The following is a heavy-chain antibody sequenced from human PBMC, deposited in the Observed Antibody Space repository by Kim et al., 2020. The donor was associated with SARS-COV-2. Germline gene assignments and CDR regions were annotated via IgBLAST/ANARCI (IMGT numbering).Heavy chain of an antibody. CDR3: AKSFSGSFFGYDY. J-gene: IGHJ4*02. CDR1: GFTFNTYA. V-gene: IGHV3-30*18. Sequence: GGSLRLSCAASGFTFNTYAMHWVRQAPGKGLEWVAVISYDGSNKYYADSVKGRFTISRDNSKNTLYLQMNSLRIEDTALYYCAKSFSGSFFGYDYWGQGTLVTVSS. CDR2: ISYDGSNK. D-gene: IGHD1-26*01.